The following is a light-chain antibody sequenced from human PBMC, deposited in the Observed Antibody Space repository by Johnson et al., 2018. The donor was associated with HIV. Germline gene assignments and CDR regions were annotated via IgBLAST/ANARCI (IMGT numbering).Light chain of an antibody. J-gene: IGLJ1*01. V-gene: IGLV1-51*02. Sequence: QAVLTQPPSVSAAPGQKVTISCSGSSYNIESYFVSWYQQLPGAAPTLLIYEDNKRPSGIPDRFSGSKSGPTATLGITGLQTGDEADYYCGIWDASLRPRYGFGSGTTITVL. CDR1: SYNIESYF. CDR2: EDN. CDR3: GIWDASLRPRYG.